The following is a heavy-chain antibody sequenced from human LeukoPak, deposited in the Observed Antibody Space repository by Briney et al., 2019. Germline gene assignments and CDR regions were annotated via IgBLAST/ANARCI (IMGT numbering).Heavy chain of an antibody. CDR3: ARGYCSGGSCYASLDY. J-gene: IGHJ4*02. D-gene: IGHD2-15*01. Sequence: SETLSLTCAVYGGSFSGYYWSWIRQPPGKGLEWIGEINHSGSTNYNPSLKSRGAISVDTSKNQFSLKLSSVTAADTAVYYCARGYCSGGSCYASLDYWGQGTLVTVSS. CDR2: INHSGST. CDR1: GGSFSGYY. V-gene: IGHV4-34*01.